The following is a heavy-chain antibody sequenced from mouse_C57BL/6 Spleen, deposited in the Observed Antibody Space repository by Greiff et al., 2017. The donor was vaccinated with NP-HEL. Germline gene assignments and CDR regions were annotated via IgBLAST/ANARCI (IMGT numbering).Heavy chain of an antibody. CDR1: GFSLTSYG. D-gene: IGHD2-3*01. CDR2: IWSDGST. J-gene: IGHJ4*01. V-gene: IGHV2-6-1*01. CDR3: ARHEGDDGYLYAMDY. Sequence: VQLVESGPGLVAPSQSLSITCTVSGFSLTSYGVHWVRQPPGKGLEWLVVIWSDGSTTYNSALKSRLSISKDNSKSQVFLKMNSLQTDDTAMYYCARHEGDDGYLYAMDYWGQGTSVTVSS.